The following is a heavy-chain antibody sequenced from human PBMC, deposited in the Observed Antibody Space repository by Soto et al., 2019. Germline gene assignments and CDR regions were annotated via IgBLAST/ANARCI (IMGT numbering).Heavy chain of an antibody. CDR2: INPRSGST. CDR1: GYTFTSYY. D-gene: IGHD4-4*01. J-gene: IGHJ4*02. CDR3: VREMPTDSNY. V-gene: IGHV1-46*03. Sequence: QVQLVQSGAEVKKPGASVKVSCKASGYTFTSYYIHWVRQAPGQGLEWMGMINPRSGSTDYARRFQVRVTMTGDTSTNTVYLEMSSLRSDDTAVYYCVREMPTDSNYWGQGTLVSVSS.